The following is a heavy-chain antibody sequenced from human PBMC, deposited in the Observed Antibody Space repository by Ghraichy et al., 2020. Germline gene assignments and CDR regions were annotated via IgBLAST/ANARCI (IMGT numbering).Heavy chain of an antibody. J-gene: IGHJ2*01. CDR2: IYYSGST. CDR3: ARQYCSSTSCYKIWYFDL. Sequence: SETLSLTCTVSGGSISSSSYYWGWIRQPPGKGLVWIGSIYYSGSTYYNPSLKSRVTISVDTSKNQFSLKLSSVTAADTAVYYCARQYCSSTSCYKIWYFDLWGRGTLVTVSS. D-gene: IGHD2-2*02. CDR1: GGSISSSSYY. V-gene: IGHV4-39*01.